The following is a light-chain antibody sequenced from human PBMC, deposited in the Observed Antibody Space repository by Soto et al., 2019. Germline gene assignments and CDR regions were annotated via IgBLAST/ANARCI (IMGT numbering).Light chain of an antibody. CDR3: LQYNNYPFT. CDR1: QGVGSY. V-gene: IGKV1-17*01. J-gene: IGKJ3*01. CDR2: IAS. Sequence: DIQMTQSPSSVSASVGDRVTITCRASQGVGSYLGWYQQTPGKAPKRLISIASNLESGLPSRFDGSGCGTEFTLTTGSLQPEDVATYYCLQYNNYPFTFGPGTKADVK.